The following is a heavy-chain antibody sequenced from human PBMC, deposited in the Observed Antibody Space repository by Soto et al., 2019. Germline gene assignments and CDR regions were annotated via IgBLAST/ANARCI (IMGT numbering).Heavy chain of an antibody. CDR1: GASISRGGYY. CDR3: ARVRYLAGAGQNYFDL. V-gene: IGHV4-31*03. D-gene: IGHD6-19*01. CDR2: IYRSGST. J-gene: IGHJ4*02. Sequence: SETLSLTCTVSGASISRGGYYWSWIRHLPGKGLEWIGYIYRSGSTYYNPSLESRITISVDTSQSQFSLDVSSVTAADTAVYYCARVRYLAGAGQNYFDLWGQGTLVTVYS.